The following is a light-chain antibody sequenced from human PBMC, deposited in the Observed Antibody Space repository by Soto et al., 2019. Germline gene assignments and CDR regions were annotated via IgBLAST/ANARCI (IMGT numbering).Light chain of an antibody. CDR2: FAS. CDR1: QNVNNW. V-gene: IGKV1-5*03. CDR3: QQYKSHFSGT. J-gene: IGKJ1*01. Sequence: DILMTQSPSTLSASVGDRVTITCRASQNVNNWLAWYQQKPGKAPNLLNYFASSLENGVPSRFSGSGSATAFTLTISSLQPDDFAMYYCQQYKSHFSGTFGQGTKVEIK.